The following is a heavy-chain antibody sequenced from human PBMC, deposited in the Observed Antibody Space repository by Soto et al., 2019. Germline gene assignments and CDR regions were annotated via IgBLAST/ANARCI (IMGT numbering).Heavy chain of an antibody. J-gene: IGHJ4*02. CDR3: ARARPGGYFDY. Sequence: QVQLVESGGGVVQPGRSVRLSCAASGFTFSSYGMHWVRQAPGKGLEWVAVIWYDGSNKYYADSVKGRFTISRDNSKNTLYLQMNSLRAEDTAVYYCARARPGGYFDYWGQATLVTVSS. V-gene: IGHV3-33*01. CDR1: GFTFSSYG. D-gene: IGHD3-16*01. CDR2: IWYDGSNK.